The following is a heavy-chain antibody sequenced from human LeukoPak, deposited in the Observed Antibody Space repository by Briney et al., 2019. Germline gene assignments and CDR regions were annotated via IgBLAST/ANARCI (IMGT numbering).Heavy chain of an antibody. Sequence: PGGSLRLSCAASGFTFRSYWMSWVRQAPGKGLEWVANIKQDGSEKYYVDSVKGRFTISRDNAKNSLYLQMNSLRAEDTAVYYCARLPGIAVAGMPYYYYYGMDVWGQGTTVTVSS. V-gene: IGHV3-7*01. CDR1: GFTFRSYW. D-gene: IGHD6-19*01. CDR2: IKQDGSEK. CDR3: ARLPGIAVAGMPYYYYYGMDV. J-gene: IGHJ6*02.